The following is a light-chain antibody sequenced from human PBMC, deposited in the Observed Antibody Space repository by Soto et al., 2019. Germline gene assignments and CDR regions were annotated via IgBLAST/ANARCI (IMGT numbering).Light chain of an antibody. CDR1: SRDVGAYDY. V-gene: IGLV2-14*03. CDR2: YVD. J-gene: IGLJ1*01. Sequence: QSVLTQPASVSGSPGQSITISCTGTSRDVGAYDYFSWYLQYPDKAPQLLIYYVDHRPSGVSSRFSGSKSGNTASLTISGLQAEDEGDYYCCSYADGSIYFFGTGTKVTV. CDR3: CSYADGSIYF.